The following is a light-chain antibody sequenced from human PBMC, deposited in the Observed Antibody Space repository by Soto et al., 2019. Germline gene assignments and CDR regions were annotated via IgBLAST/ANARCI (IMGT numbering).Light chain of an antibody. CDR3: QHYDHYPWT. V-gene: IGKV1-5*03. Sequence: IQMTQSPSMVSASVGDKVIITCRASQHIRDLLAWYQQRPGKAPELLIYKASHLQTGVPSRFSGTGFGTEFTLTFISLQPDDLATYYCQHYDHYPWTFGQGTKVEV. CDR1: QHIRDL. CDR2: KAS. J-gene: IGKJ1*01.